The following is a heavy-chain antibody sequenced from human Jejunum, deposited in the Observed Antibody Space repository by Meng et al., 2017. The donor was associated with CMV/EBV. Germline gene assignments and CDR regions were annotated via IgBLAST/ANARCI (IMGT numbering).Heavy chain of an antibody. CDR2: IWHDGSKT. D-gene: IGHD2-21*02. Sequence: FSNHGMHWVRQAPGKGLEWVAVIWHDGSKTSYADSVSGRFTVSRDNTRNRLFLQMDSLRPEDTAVYFCVKDGPSDFFESGGDRFDHWGQGILVTVSS. J-gene: IGHJ4*02. V-gene: IGHV3-33*03. CDR1: FSNHG. CDR3: VKDGPSDFFESGGDRFDH.